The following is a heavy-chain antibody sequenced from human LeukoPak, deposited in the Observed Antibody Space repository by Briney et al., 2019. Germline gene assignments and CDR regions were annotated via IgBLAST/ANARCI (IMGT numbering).Heavy chain of an antibody. CDR3: AVAAYDFWTGYYYD. CDR1: GFTFSSYW. V-gene: IGHV3-7*01. Sequence: PGGSLRLSCAASGFTFSSYWMSWVRQAPGEGLEWVANIKQDGSEKYYVDSVKGRFTISRDNAKKSLYLQMNSLRAGDTAVYYCAVAAYDFWTGYYYDWGQGTLVTVSS. J-gene: IGHJ4*02. CDR2: IKQDGSEK. D-gene: IGHD3-3*01.